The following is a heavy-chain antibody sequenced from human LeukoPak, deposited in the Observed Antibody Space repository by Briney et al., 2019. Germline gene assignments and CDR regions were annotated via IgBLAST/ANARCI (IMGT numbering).Heavy chain of an antibody. CDR3: ARDLRYCSGGSCYGWFDP. D-gene: IGHD2-15*01. V-gene: IGHV4-38-2*02. Sequence: SESLSLTCTVSGYSFSSGYYWGWSRPLPGKEVEGIGSIYHSGGTYYNPSLKSRVTISVDTSKNQFSLKLSCVTAADTAVYYCARDLRYCSGGSCYGWFDPWGQGTLVTVSS. CDR1: GYSFSSGYY. J-gene: IGHJ5*02. CDR2: IYHSGGT.